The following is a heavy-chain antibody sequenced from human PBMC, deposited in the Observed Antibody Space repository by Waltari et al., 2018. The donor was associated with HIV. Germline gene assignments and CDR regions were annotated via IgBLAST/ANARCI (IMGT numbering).Heavy chain of an antibody. J-gene: IGHJ4*02. Sequence: EVPLVESGGGLVQPGRSLRLSCAASGFKFDDYAIHWVRQAPGKGLEWVSCISWNSRSVAYAASGNGRVSVSRDNAKTSVSLQIHSLRTEDTALYYCAKEDGPFGDILTGHFAFDYWGQGVLVTVSS. D-gene: IGHD3-9*01. CDR1: GFKFDDYA. CDR2: ISWNSRSV. CDR3: AKEDGPFGDILTGHFAFDY. V-gene: IGHV3-9*01.